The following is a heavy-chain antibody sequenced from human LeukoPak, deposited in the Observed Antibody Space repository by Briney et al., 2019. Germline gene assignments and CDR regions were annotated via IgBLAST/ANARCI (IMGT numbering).Heavy chain of an antibody. V-gene: IGHV3-30*02. CDR3: VRLPRLYGDFVIGALDI. Sequence: GGSLRLSCAASGFTFSSYGMHWVRQAPGKGLEWVAFIRYDGSNKYYADSVKGRFTISRDNSKNTLYLQMNSLRAEDTAVYYCVRLPRLYGDFVIGALDIWGQGTMVTVSS. CDR2: IRYDGSNK. CDR1: GFTFSSYG. J-gene: IGHJ3*02. D-gene: IGHD4-17*01.